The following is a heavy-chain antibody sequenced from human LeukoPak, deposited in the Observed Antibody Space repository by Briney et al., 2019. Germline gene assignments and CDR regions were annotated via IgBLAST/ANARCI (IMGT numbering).Heavy chain of an antibody. CDR1: GYSMSSGYY. D-gene: IGHD5-24*01. CDR3: ARSGDGYNQGPFFDY. V-gene: IGHV4-38-2*02. CDR2: IFHSGNS. J-gene: IGHJ4*02. Sequence: SETLSLTCTVSGYSMSSGYYWGWIRQPPGKGLQWIGSIFHSGNSYYNPSLKSRVTISVDTSKNQFSLKLSSVTAADTAVYYCARSGDGYNQGPFFDYWGQGTLVTVSS.